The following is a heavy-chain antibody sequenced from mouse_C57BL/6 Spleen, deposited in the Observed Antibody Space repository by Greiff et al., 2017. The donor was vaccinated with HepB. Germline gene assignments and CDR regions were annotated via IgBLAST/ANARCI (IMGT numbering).Heavy chain of an antibody. J-gene: IGHJ3*01. CDR3: ANDYDEAY. CDR2: IYPGDGDT. CDR1: GYAFSSSW. Sequence: QVQLQQSGPELVKPGASVKISCKASGYAFSSSWMNWVKQRPGKGLEWIGRIYPGDGDTNYNGKFKGKATLTADKSSSTAYMQLSSLTSEDSAVYCCANDYDEAYWGQGTLVTVSA. V-gene: IGHV1-82*01. D-gene: IGHD2-4*01.